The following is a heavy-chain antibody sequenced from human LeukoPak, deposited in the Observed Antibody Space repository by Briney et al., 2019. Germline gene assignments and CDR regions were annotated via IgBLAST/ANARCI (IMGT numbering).Heavy chain of an antibody. D-gene: IGHD1-26*01. CDR3: ARDGHSGSFHGFES. CDR2: IYSGGST. J-gene: IGHJ4*02. Sequence: GGSLRLSCAASGFTVSNNYMSWVRQAPGKGLEWVSVIYSGGSTYYADSVKGRFTISRDNSKNTLYLQMNSLRAEDTAVYYCARDGHSGSFHGFESWGQGTLVTVSS. V-gene: IGHV3-53*01. CDR1: GFTVSNNY.